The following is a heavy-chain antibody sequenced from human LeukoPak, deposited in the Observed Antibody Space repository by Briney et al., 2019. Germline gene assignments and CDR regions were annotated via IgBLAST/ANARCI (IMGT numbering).Heavy chain of an antibody. CDR1: GFTFNSYA. J-gene: IGHJ4*02. V-gene: IGHV3-23*01. CDR2: ISGSGGTI. D-gene: IGHD3-22*01. CDR3: AKDHDSSGIDFDY. Sequence: GSLRLSCAASGFTFNSYAMSWVRQAPGRRQEWVSTISGSGGTIFYADSVKGRFTISRDNSKNTLYLQMNSLRAEDTAVYYCAKDHDSSGIDFDYWGQGTLVTVSS.